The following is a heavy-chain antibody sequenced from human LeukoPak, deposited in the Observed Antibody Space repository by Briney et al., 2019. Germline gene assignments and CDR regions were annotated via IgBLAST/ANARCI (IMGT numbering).Heavy chain of an antibody. D-gene: IGHD3-10*01. CDR1: GGSFSGYY. CDR3: ARIIPPTLWFGELSQFDY. J-gene: IGHJ4*02. V-gene: IGHV4-34*01. CDR2: INHSGST. Sequence: SETLSLTCAVYGGSFSGYYWSWIRQPPGKGLEWIGEINHSGSTNYNPSLKSRVTISVDTSKNQFSLKLSSVTAADTAVYYCARIIPPTLWFGELSQFDYWGQGTLVTVSS.